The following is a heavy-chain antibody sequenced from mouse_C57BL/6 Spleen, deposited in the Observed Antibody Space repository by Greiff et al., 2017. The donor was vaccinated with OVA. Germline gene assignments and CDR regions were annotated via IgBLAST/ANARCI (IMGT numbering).Heavy chain of an antibody. CDR3: ARGEGWLLRAMDY. J-gene: IGHJ4*01. CDR1: GYAFSSSW. Sequence: QVQLQQSGPELVKPGASVKISCKASGYAFSSSWMNWVKQRPGKGLEWIGRIYPGDGDTNYNGKFKGKATLTADKSSSTAYMQLSSLTSEDSAVYFCARGEGWLLRAMDYWGQGTSVTVSS. D-gene: IGHD2-3*01. V-gene: IGHV1-82*01. CDR2: IYPGDGDT.